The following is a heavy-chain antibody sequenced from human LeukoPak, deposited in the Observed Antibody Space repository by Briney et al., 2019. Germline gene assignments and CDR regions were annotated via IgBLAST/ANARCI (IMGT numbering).Heavy chain of an antibody. Sequence: GGSLRLSCAASGFIFKHSLMRWVRQAPGKGLDWVDSIKSRTDGGTTDYIAPVKDRFISSRDDSKNRLYLQMNSLKTQDPGVYYCTTDPRQWGQGTLVTVSP. J-gene: IGHJ4*02. CDR1: GFIFKHSL. CDR2: IKSRTDGGTT. V-gene: IGHV3-15*01. CDR3: TTDPRQ.